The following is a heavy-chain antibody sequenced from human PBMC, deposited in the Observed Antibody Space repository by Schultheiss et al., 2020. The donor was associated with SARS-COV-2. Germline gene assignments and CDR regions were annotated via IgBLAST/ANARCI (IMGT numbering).Heavy chain of an antibody. V-gene: IGHV3-21*04. CDR2: ISSSSTYI. D-gene: IGHD4-17*01. CDR1: GFTFSSYS. CDR3: AKGPEPTTVTTPFDY. Sequence: GGSLRLSCAASGFTFSSYSMNWVRQAPGKGLEWVSSISSSSTYIYYADSVKGRFTISRDNAKNSLYLQMNSLRAEDTAVYYCAKGPEPTTVTTPFDYWGQGTLVTVSS. J-gene: IGHJ4*02.